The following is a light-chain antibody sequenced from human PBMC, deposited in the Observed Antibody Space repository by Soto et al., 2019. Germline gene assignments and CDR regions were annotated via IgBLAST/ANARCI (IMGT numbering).Light chain of an antibody. V-gene: IGKV3-11*01. CDR1: QSVSSY. Sequence: EIVLTQSPATLSLSPGERATLSCRASQSVSSYLAWYQQKPGQAPRLLIYDASNRATGIPARFSGSGPGTDFTLTISSLEPEDFAVYYCQQRSNWTFGQGTKVDIK. CDR3: QQRSNWT. CDR2: DAS. J-gene: IGKJ1*01.